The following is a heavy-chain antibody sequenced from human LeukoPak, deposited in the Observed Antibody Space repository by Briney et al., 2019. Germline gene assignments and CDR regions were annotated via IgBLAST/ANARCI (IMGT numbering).Heavy chain of an antibody. CDR3: ARDRRLAHDY. CDR2: IYYSGST. Sequence: PSETLSLTCTVSGGSISSYYWSWIRQPQGKGLVWIGYIYYSGSTNYNPSLKSRLTISVDTSKNQFSLQLSSVTAAETALYYCARDRRLAHDYWGQGTLVTVSS. J-gene: IGHJ4*02. V-gene: IGHV4-59*01. CDR1: GGSISSYY. D-gene: IGHD6-19*01.